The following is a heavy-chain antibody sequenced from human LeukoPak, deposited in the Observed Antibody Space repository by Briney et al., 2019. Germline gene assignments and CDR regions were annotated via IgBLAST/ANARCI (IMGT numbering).Heavy chain of an antibody. CDR3: ARSTGGVVIGPFDY. V-gene: IGHV4-4*07. J-gene: IGHJ4*02. D-gene: IGHD3-22*01. CDR2: IYTSGST. CDR1: GGSISSYY. Sequence: SETLSLTCTVSGGSISSYYWSWIRQPAGKGLEWIGRIYTSGSTNNNPSLKSRVTMSVDTSKNQFSLKLSSVTAADTAVYYCARSTGGVVIGPFDYWGQGTLVTVSS.